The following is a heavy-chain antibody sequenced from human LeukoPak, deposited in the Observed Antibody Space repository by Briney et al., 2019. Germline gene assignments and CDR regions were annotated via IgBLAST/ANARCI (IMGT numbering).Heavy chain of an antibody. CDR3: ARQRSSTWSLGY. J-gene: IGHJ4*02. D-gene: IGHD6-13*01. Sequence: SETLSLTCTVSGGSISSYYWSWIRQPPGRGLEWNGYVYYSGSTNYNPSLKSRVTISVDTSKNQFSLKLSSVTAADTAVYFCARQRSSTWSLGYWGQGTLVTVSS. CDR1: GGSISSYY. V-gene: IGHV4-59*08. CDR2: VYYSGST.